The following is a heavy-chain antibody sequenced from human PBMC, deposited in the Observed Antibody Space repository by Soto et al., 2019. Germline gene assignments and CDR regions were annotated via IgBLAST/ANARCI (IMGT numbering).Heavy chain of an antibody. CDR3: AKVGLPEGNY. V-gene: IGHV3-23*01. CDR1: GFTFSSYA. Sequence: EVQLLESGGGLVQPGGSLRLSCAASGFTFSSYAMSWVRQAPGEGLEWVSAISVSGGSTYYADSVKGRFTISRDNSKTTLYLQMNILRAEDTAVYYCAKVGLPEGNYWGQGTLVTVSS. CDR2: ISVSGGST. D-gene: IGHD5-12*01. J-gene: IGHJ4*02.